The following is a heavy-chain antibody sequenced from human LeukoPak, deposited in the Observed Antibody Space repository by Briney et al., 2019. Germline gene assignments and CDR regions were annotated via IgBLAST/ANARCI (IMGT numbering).Heavy chain of an antibody. Sequence: GESLKISCKGSEYSFTSNWIGWVRQMPGKGLEWMGIIYPGDSDTRYNPSLQGQVTISADKSISTAYLQWSGLKASDTAMYYCAHGLGTTAFDYWGQGTLVTVSS. J-gene: IGHJ4*02. CDR3: AHGLGTTAFDY. V-gene: IGHV5-51*01. CDR1: EYSFTSNW. D-gene: IGHD1-26*01. CDR2: IYPGDSDT.